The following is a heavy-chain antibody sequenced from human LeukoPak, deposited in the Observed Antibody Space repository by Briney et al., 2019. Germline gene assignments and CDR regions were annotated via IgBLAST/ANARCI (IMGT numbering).Heavy chain of an antibody. J-gene: IGHJ6*02. CDR3: ARRVYYYGMDV. CDR2: INHSGST. V-gene: IGHV4-34*01. Sequence: SETPSLTCAVYGGSFSGYYWSWIRQPPGKGLEWIGEINHSGSTNYNPSLKSRVTISVDTSKNQFSLKLSSVTAADTAVYYCARRVYYYGMDVWGQGTTVTVSS. CDR1: GGSFSGYY.